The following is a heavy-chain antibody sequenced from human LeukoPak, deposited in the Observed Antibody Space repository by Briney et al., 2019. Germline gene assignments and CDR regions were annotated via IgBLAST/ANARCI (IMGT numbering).Heavy chain of an antibody. CDR1: GLIVSSLA. Sequence: GGSLRLSYAAAGLIVSSLAQTCVRQAPGKGLEWVSTINAVDANTYYADSVKGRFTVSRDNSRNTLYLQMNSLRAENTAVYYCAKQFLGANWGQGTLVIVSS. J-gene: IGHJ4*02. D-gene: IGHD4/OR15-4a*01. V-gene: IGHV3-23*01. CDR2: INAVDANT. CDR3: AKQFLGAN.